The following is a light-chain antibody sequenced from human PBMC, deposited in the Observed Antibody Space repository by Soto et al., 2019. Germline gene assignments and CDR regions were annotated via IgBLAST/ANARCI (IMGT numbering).Light chain of an antibody. V-gene: IGLV2-8*01. CDR2: EVT. Sequence: QSVLTQPPSASGSPGQSVTISCTGTSSDVGAYNYVSWYQQHAGKAPKLVIYEVTKRPSGVPDRFSGSKSANTASLTVSGHQAEDEADYYCCSFASSNNCVFGGGTKLTVL. J-gene: IGLJ3*02. CDR1: SSDVGAYNY. CDR3: CSFASSNNCV.